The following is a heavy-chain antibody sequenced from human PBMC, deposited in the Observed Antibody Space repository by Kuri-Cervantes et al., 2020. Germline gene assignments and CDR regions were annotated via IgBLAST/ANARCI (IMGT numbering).Heavy chain of an antibody. Sequence: GESLKISCAASGFTFSSYGMHWVRQAPGKGLEWVAVIWYDGSNKYYADSVKGRFTISRDNSKNTLYLQMNSLRAEDTAVYYCARAGSDGFGFDYWDQGTLVTVSS. V-gene: IGHV3-33*01. J-gene: IGHJ4*02. CDR1: GFTFSSYG. D-gene: IGHD3-16*01. CDR2: IWYDGSNK. CDR3: ARAGSDGFGFDY.